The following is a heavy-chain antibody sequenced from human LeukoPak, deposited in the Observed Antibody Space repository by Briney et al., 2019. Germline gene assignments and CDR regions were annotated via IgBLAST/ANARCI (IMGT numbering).Heavy chain of an antibody. V-gene: IGHV4-59*01. J-gene: IGHJ4*02. CDR1: GGSISSYY. D-gene: IGHD3-22*01. CDR3: ARFYYDSSGAPGYFDY. CDR2: IYYSGST. Sequence: PSETLSLTCTVSGGSISSYYWSWIRQPPGKGLEWIGYIYYSGSTNYNPSLKSRVTIPVDTSKNQFSLKLSSVTAADTAVYYCARFYYDSSGAPGYFDYWGQGTLVTVSS.